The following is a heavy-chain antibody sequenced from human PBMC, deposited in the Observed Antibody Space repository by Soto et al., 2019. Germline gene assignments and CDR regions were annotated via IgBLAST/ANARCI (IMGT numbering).Heavy chain of an antibody. V-gene: IGHV1-2*04. CDR3: ARWVGASNWFDP. CDR1: GYTFTGYH. Sequence: SVKVSCKASGYTFTGYHIHWVRQAPGQGLEWMGWINTNSGDTNYAQKFQGWVTMTRDTSINTAYMQLSRLTSDDTAVYYCARWVGASNWFDPWGQGTRVTAPQ. D-gene: IGHD1-26*01. CDR2: INTNSGDT. J-gene: IGHJ5*02.